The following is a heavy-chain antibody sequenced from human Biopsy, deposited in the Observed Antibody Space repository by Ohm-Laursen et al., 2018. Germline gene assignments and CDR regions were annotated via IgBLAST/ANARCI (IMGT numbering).Heavy chain of an antibody. CDR2: ISPYNGDT. D-gene: IGHD3-3*01. CDR1: GYTFTNYG. Sequence: GASVKVSCKASGYTFTNYGISWVRQAPGQGLEWMGWISPYNGDTDYAQKLQGRVTMTTDTSTSTAYMYLRSLRSDDTAVYYCARDRWPHVTLLGLVVFDFWGQGTLVIVSS. CDR3: ARDRWPHVTLLGLVVFDF. J-gene: IGHJ4*02. V-gene: IGHV1-18*01.